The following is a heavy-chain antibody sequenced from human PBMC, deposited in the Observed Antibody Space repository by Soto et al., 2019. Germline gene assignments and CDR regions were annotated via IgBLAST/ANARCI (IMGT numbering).Heavy chain of an antibody. Sequence: PGGSLRLSCAASGFTFSSYAMHWVRQAPGKGLEWVAVISYDGSNKYYADSVKGRFTISRDNSKNTLYLQMNSLRAEDTAVYYCARDLLERPFGYYYHGMDVWGQGTTVTVSS. CDR1: GFTFSSYA. V-gene: IGHV3-30-3*01. D-gene: IGHD1-1*01. CDR2: ISYDGSNK. CDR3: ARDLLERPFGYYYHGMDV. J-gene: IGHJ6*02.